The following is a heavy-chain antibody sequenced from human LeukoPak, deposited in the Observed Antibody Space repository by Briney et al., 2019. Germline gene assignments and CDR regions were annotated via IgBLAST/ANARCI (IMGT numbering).Heavy chain of an antibody. J-gene: IGHJ4*02. Sequence: ASVKVSCKASGYTFTGYYMHWVRQAPGQGLEWMGWINPNSGGTNYAQKFQGRVTMTRDTSISTAYMELSRLRSDDTAVYYCARDLFGSRSGSYSQLDCRWSDYWGQGTLVTVSS. CDR2: INPNSGGT. V-gene: IGHV1-2*02. CDR3: ARDLFGSRSGSYSQLDCRWSDY. CDR1: GYTFTGYY. D-gene: IGHD1-26*01.